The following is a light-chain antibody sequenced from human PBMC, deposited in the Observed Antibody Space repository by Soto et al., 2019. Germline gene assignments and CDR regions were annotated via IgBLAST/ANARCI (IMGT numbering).Light chain of an antibody. CDR2: DVS. CDR3: SSYTSSTTYV. Sequence: QSVLTQPPSVSGAPGQRVTISCTGSSSNIGAGYDVHWYQQHPGKAPKLIIYDVSDRPSGISSRFSGSKSDNTASLTISGLQAEDEAEYYCSSYTSSTTYVFGTGTKVTVL. V-gene: IGLV1-40*01. CDR1: SSNIGAGYD. J-gene: IGLJ1*01.